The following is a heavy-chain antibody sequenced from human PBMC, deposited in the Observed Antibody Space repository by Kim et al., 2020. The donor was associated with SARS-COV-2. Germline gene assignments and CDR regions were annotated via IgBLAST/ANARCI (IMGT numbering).Heavy chain of an antibody. V-gene: IGHV4-61*01. CDR2: IYYSGST. CDR1: GGSVSSGSYY. J-gene: IGHJ4*02. CDR3: AREGTTVTPYFDY. D-gene: IGHD4-17*01. Sequence: SETLSLTCTVSGGSVSSGSYYWSWIRQPPGKGLEWIGYIYYSGSTNYNPSLKSRVTISVDTSKNQFSLKLSSVTAAYTAVYYCAREGTTVTPYFDYWGQGTLVNVSS.